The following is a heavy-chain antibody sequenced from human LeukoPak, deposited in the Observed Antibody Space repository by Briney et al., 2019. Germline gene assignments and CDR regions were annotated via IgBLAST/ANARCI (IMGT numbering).Heavy chain of an antibody. V-gene: IGHV6-1*01. J-gene: IGHJ6*03. CDR2: TYYRSKWYN. Sequence: LTCAICGDSVNVQNAAWNWISQSPSRGLEWLGRTYYRSKWYNDYAVSVKSRIIINPDTSKNQFSLQVNSVTPEDTAVYYCARGGGGWYSLGYCYYYMDVWGKGTTVTVSS. D-gene: IGHD2-15*01. CDR3: ARGGGGWYSLGYCYYYMDV. CDR1: GDSVNVQNAA.